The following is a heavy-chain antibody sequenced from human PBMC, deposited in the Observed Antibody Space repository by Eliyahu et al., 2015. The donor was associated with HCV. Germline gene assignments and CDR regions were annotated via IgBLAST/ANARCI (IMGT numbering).Heavy chain of an antibody. V-gene: IGHV3-66*01. CDR1: GFTXSSNY. J-gene: IGHJ3*02. D-gene: IGHD6-19*01. CDR3: ARTAGYTSGWGAFDI. CDR2: IYSGGST. Sequence: EVQLVESGGGLVQPGGSLRLSCAASGFTXSSNYMSWVRQAPGKGLQWVSVIYSGGSTYYADSVKGRFTISRDRSKNTLYLQMNSLRADDTAVYYCARTAGYTSGWGAFDIWGQGTMVTVSS.